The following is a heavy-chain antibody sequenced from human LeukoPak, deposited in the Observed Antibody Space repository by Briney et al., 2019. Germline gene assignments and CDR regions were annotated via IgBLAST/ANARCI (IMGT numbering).Heavy chain of an antibody. CDR2: IKQDGSEK. D-gene: IGHD3-3*01. CDR3: ARAHTRITIFGVASSMAFDI. CDR1: GFTFSSYW. V-gene: IGHV3-7*01. Sequence: GGSLRLSCAASGFTFSSYWMSWARQAPGKGLEWVANIKQDGSEKYYVDSVKGRFTISRDNAKNSLYLQMNSLRAEDTAVYYCARAHTRITIFGVASSMAFDIWGQGTMVTVSS. J-gene: IGHJ3*02.